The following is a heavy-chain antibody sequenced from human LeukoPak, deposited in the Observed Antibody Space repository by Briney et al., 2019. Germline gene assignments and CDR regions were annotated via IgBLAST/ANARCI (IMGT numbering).Heavy chain of an antibody. J-gene: IGHJ4*02. V-gene: IGHV3-48*03. CDR2: ISNSGATV. Sequence: PGGSLRLSCAASGFPFSSFGLNWVRQAPGKGLEWVSHISNSGATVYYADSVRGRFTFSRDNAKNSLYLQMNSLRAEDTAVYYCARSQFGHYGSGSGVDFDYWGQGTLVTVCS. CDR3: ARSQFGHYGSGSGVDFDY. D-gene: IGHD3-10*01. CDR1: GFPFSSFG.